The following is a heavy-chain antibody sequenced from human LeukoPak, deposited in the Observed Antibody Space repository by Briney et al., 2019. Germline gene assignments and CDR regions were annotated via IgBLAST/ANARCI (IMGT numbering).Heavy chain of an antibody. J-gene: IGHJ4*02. CDR2: IYPGDSDT. CDR3: ARFEGVTGWQTLFDY. Sequence: GGSLKISCKGSGYSFTSYWIGWVRQIPGKGLEWMGIIYPGDSDTSYSPSFQGQVTISADKSISTAYLQWSSLKASDTAMYYCARFEGVTGWQTLFDYWGQGTLVTVSS. V-gene: IGHV5-51*01. D-gene: IGHD3-16*01. CDR1: GYSFTSYW.